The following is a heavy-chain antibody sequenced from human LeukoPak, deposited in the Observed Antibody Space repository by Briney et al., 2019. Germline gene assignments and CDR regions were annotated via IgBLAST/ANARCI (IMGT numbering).Heavy chain of an antibody. J-gene: IGHJ4*02. CDR2: IYTSGST. CDR3: ARDRARYCSGGSCYMLDY. V-gene: IGHV4-4*07. D-gene: IGHD2-15*01. Sequence: SETLSLTCTVSGGSISSYYWSWIRQPAGKGLEWIGRIYTSGSTNYNPSLKSRVTMSVDTSKNQFSLKLSSVTAADTAVYYCARDRARYCSGGSCYMLDYWGQGTLVPVSS. CDR1: GGSISSYY.